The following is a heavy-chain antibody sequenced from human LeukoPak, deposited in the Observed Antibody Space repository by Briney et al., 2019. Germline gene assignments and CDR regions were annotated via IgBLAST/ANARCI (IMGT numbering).Heavy chain of an antibody. CDR2: ISGSGGST. D-gene: IGHD7-27*01. V-gene: IGHV3-23*01. J-gene: IGHJ4*02. CDR1: GFTFSSYA. CDR3: AKSWGSSDY. Sequence: GGSLRLSCAASGFTFSSYAMSWVRQAPGKGLEWVSGISGSGGSTYYANSVKGRFTISRDNTKNTLYLQMNSLRAEDTAVYYCAKSWGSSDYWGQGTLVTVSS.